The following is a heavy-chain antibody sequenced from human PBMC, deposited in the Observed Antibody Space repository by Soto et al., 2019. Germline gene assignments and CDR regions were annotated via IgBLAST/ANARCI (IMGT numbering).Heavy chain of an antibody. CDR1: GFTFSHYA. CDR2: ISGNGGST. D-gene: IGHD6-6*01. Sequence: XVGLRLSCAACGFTFSHYARSWVRQAPGKGLEWVSAISGNGGSTYYADSVKGRFTISRDNSKNKLFLQMNSLRVEDTAVYYSVKHEQVVRGFDLWGQRTLVTVSS. V-gene: IGHV3-23*01. CDR3: VKHEQVVRGFDL. J-gene: IGHJ4*02.